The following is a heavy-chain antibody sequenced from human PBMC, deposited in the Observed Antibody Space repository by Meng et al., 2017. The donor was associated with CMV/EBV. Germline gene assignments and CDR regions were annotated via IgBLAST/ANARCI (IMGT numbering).Heavy chain of an antibody. V-gene: IGHV3-15*01. CDR2: IKSKTDGGTT. CDR1: GFTFSNAW. Sequence: GGSLRLSCAASGFTFSNAWMSWVRQAPGKGLEWVGRIKSKTDGGTTDCAAPVKGRFTISRDDSKNTLYLQMNSLKTEDTAVYYCTTGHYYYGMDVWGQGTTVTVSS. CDR3: TTGHYYYGMDV. J-gene: IGHJ6*02.